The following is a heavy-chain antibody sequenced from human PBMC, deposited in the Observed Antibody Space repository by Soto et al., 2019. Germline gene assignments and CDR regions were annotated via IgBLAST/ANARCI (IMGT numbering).Heavy chain of an antibody. D-gene: IGHD3-22*01. CDR2: INGAGSHT. J-gene: IGHJ4*02. CDR1: GFTFSSYA. CDR3: AKDIDTMLVVVISSFDY. Sequence: EVQLLESGGGLVQPGGSLRLSCAASGFTFSSYAMSWVRQAPGKGLEWVSTINGAGSHTYYADSMKGRFTISRDNSKNTLSLQMNSLRAEDTAVYYCAKDIDTMLVVVISSFDYWGQGTLVTVSS. V-gene: IGHV3-23*01.